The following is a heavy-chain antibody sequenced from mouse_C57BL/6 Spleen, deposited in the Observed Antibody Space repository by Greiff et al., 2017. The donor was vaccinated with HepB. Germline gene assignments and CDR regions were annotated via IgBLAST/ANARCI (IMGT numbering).Heavy chain of an antibody. V-gene: IGHV5-17*01. J-gene: IGHJ4*01. CDR2: ISSGSSTI. Sequence: EVKLVESGGGLVKPGGSLKLSCAASGFTFSDYGMHWVRQAPEKGLEWVAYISSGSSTIYYADTVKGRFTISRDNAKNTLFLQMTSLRSEDTAMYYCARGLRLRCYAMDYWGQGTSVTVSS. D-gene: IGHD3-2*02. CDR1: GFTFSDYG. CDR3: ARGLRLRCYAMDY.